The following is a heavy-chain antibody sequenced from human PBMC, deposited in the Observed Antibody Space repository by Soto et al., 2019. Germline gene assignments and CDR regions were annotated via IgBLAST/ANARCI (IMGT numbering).Heavy chain of an antibody. CDR2: IWYDGSNK. CDR1: GFTFSSYG. J-gene: IGHJ6*03. V-gene: IGHV3-33*01. CDR3: ARDGSGIFGGVRGYYYYYYYMDV. D-gene: IGHD3-3*01. Sequence: QVQLVESGGGVVQPGRSLRLSCAASGFTFSSYGMHWVRQAPGKGLEWVAVIWYDGSNKYYADSVKGRFTISRDNSKNTLYLQMNSLRAEDTAVYYCARDGSGIFGGVRGYYYYYYYMDVLGKGTTDTVSS.